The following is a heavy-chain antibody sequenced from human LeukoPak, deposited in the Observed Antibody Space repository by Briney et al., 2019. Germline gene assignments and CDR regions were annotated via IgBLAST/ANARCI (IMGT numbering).Heavy chain of an antibody. CDR3: ARALRYFDWLSTSPEYNWFDP. J-gene: IGHJ5*02. Sequence: GASVKVSCKASGYTFTSYGISWVRQAPGQGLEWMGWISAYNGNTNYAQKLQGRVTMTTDTSTSTAYMELRSLRSDDTAVYYCARALRYFDWLSTSPEYNWFDPWGQGTLVTVSS. V-gene: IGHV1-18*01. D-gene: IGHD3-9*01. CDR2: ISAYNGNT. CDR1: GYTFTSYG.